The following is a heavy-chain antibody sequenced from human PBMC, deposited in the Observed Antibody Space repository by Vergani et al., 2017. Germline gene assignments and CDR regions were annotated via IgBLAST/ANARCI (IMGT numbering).Heavy chain of an antibody. D-gene: IGHD2-15*01. CDR2: IFSNDEK. CDR3: ALIYCSGGSCRYYYYYYGMDV. J-gene: IGHJ6*02. CDR1: GFSLSNARMG. V-gene: IGHV2-26*01. Sequence: QITLKESGPTLVKPTQTLTLTCTVSGFSLSNARMGVSWIRQPPGKALEWLAHIFSNDEKSYSTSLKSRLTISKDTSKSQVVLTMTNMDPVDTATYYCALIYCSGGSCRYYYYYYGMDVWGQXP.